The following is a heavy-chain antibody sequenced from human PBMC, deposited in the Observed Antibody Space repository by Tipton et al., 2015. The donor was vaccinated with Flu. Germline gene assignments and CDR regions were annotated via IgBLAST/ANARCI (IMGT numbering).Heavy chain of an antibody. Sequence: LRLSCTVSGYSISSGYFWGWIRQPPGKGLEWIVSFYHTGNTYYNPSLKSRVTISEDVSKNQFSLNLNFVTAADAAVYFCARRDYSNYVSDPKSWFDPWGQGTLVTVSS. V-gene: IGHV4-38-2*02. J-gene: IGHJ5*02. CDR2: FYHTGNT. D-gene: IGHD1-7*01. CDR1: GYSISSGYF. CDR3: ARRDYSNYVSDPKSWFDP.